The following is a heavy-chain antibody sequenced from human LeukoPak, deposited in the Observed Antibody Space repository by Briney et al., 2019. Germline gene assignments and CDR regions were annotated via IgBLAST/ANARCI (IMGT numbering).Heavy chain of an antibody. Sequence: GGSLRLSCAASGFTFSAYCMDWVRQAPGKRLEWVTFIQYDGSDKYADSVKGRFTISRDNSKNVLYLQMNSLRAEDTALYYCAKSSTRLDTGSFEYWGQGTLVTVSS. CDR3: AKSSTRLDTGSFEY. V-gene: IGHV3-30*02. CDR2: IQYDGSDK. D-gene: IGHD5-18*01. CDR1: GFTFSAYC. J-gene: IGHJ4*02.